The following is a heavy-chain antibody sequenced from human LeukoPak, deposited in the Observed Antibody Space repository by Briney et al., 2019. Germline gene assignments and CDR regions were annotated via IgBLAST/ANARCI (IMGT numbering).Heavy chain of an antibody. V-gene: IGHV3-23*01. CDR3: AKAPVTTCRGAFCYPFDY. J-gene: IGHJ4*02. Sequence: GGSLRLSCAASGFTLSSYAMSWVRQAPGKGLEWVPAISDTGNTYHADSVKGRFTISRDSSKNTLFLQMNRLRPEDAAVYYCAKAPVTTCRGAFCYPFDYWGLGTLVTVSS. CDR1: GFTLSSYA. D-gene: IGHD2-15*01. CDR2: ISDTGNT.